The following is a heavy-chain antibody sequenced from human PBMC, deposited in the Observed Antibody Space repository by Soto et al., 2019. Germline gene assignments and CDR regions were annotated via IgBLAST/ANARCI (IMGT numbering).Heavy chain of an antibody. CDR1: GFTFSSYA. CDR3: ARGITMVRGVIHNWFDP. V-gene: IGHV3-30-3*01. Sequence: QVQLVESGGGVVQPGRSLRLSCAASGFTFSSYAMHWVRQAPGKGLEWVAVISYDGSNKYYADSVKGRFTISRDNSKNTLYLQMISLRAEDTAVYYCARGITMVRGVIHNWFDPWGQGTLVTVSS. D-gene: IGHD3-10*01. CDR2: ISYDGSNK. J-gene: IGHJ5*02.